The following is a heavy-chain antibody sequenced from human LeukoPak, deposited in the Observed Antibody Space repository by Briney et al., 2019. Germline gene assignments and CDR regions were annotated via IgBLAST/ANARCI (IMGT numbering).Heavy chain of an antibody. J-gene: IGHJ4*02. CDR3: ARDFESYYYGYFDS. CDR2: ISYDGSNK. D-gene: IGHD3-10*01. V-gene: IGHV3-30-3*01. CDR1: GFTFSSYA. Sequence: GGSLRLSCAASGFTFSSYAMHWVRQAPGKGLEWVAVISYDGSNKYYADSVKGRFTISRDNSKNTLYLQMNSLRVEDTAVYYCARDFESYYYGYFDSWGQGTLVTVSS.